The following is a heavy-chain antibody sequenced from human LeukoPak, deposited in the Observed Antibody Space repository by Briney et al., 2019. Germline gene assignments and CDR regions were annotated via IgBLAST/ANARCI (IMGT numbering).Heavy chain of an antibody. V-gene: IGHV1-69*05. J-gene: IGHJ6*02. CDR1: GGTFSSYA. D-gene: IGHD4-11*01. CDR3: ARMTTQGMDV. CDR2: IIPIFGTA. Sequence: ASVKVSCKASGGTFSSYAISWVRQAPGQGLEWMGGIIPIFGTANYAQKLQGRVTMTTDTSTSTAYMELRSLRSDDTAVYYCARMTTQGMDVWGQGTTVTVSS.